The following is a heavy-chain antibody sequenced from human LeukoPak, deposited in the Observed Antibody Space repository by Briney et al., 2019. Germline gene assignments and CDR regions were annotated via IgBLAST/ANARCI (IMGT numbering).Heavy chain of an antibody. Sequence: GRSLRLXCAASGFTFDDYAMHWVPHAPGRGLEGFSGISWNSGSIVYADSVKGRFTISRDNATNSLYLQMNSLRAEDMALYYWAKDASPYGGKGQSYYFDYWGQGTLVTVSS. CDR2: ISWNSGSI. CDR3: AKDASPYGGKGQSYYFDY. CDR1: GFTFDDYA. J-gene: IGHJ4*02. V-gene: IGHV3-9*03. D-gene: IGHD4-23*01.